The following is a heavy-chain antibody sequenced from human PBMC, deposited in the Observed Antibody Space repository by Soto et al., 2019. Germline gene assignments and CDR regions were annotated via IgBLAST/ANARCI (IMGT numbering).Heavy chain of an antibody. Sequence: GGSLRLSCAASGFTFSGSAMHWFRQASGKGLEWVGRVRSKGNSYATTYAASVKGRFTISRDDSKNTAYLQMNSLKTEDTAVYYCTCDCSSTSCRLGIWGQGTLVTVSS. V-gene: IGHV3-73*01. D-gene: IGHD2-2*01. J-gene: IGHJ4*02. CDR1: GFTFSGSA. CDR2: VRSKGNSYAT. CDR3: TCDCSSTSCRLGI.